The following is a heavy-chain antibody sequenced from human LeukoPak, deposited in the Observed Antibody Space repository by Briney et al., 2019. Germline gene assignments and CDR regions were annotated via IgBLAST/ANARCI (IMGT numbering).Heavy chain of an antibody. CDR2: INPNSGGT. J-gene: IGHJ3*02. D-gene: IGHD3-3*01. V-gene: IGHV1-2*02. CDR1: GYTFTGYY. Sequence: ASVKVSCKASGYTFTGYYMHWVRQAPGQGLEWMGWINPNSGGTNYAQKFQGRVTMTRDTSISTAYMELSSLRSEDTAVYYCAREDREVTIFGVVRDGAFDIWGQGTMVTVSS. CDR3: AREDREVTIFGVVRDGAFDI.